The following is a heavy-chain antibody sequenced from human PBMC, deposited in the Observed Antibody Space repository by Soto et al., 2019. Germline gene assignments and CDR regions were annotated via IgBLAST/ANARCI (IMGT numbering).Heavy chain of an antibody. CDR3: ARLGSSGWYQGSYFDY. Sequence: QLQLQESGPGLVKPSETLSLTCIVSGGSITRNNHYWGWIRQSPGKGLGWIGSILYSVSTNYNPSLTSRVTLSVETSKNQFSLKTSSVTAADTALYYCARLGSSGWYQGSYFDYWGQGTLVTVSS. CDR1: GGSITRNNHY. J-gene: IGHJ4*02. D-gene: IGHD6-19*01. V-gene: IGHV4-39*01. CDR2: ILYSVST.